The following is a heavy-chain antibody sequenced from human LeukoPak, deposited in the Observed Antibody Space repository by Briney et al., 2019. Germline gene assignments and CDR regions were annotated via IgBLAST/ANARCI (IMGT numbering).Heavy chain of an antibody. CDR3: AREGKLERRGGSYYYMDV. CDR2: IYTSGST. J-gene: IGHJ6*03. V-gene: IGHV4-61*02. CDR1: GGSISSGSYY. D-gene: IGHD1-1*01. Sequence: SETLSLTCTVSGGSISSGSYYWSWIRQPAGKGLEWIGRIYTSGSTNYNPSLKSRVTISVDTSKNQFSLKLSSVTAADTAVYYCAREGKLERRGGSYYYMDVWGKGTTVTISS.